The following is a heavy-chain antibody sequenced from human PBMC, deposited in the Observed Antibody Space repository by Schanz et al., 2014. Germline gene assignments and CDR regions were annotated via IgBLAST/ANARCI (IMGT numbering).Heavy chain of an antibody. D-gene: IGHD3-10*01. CDR1: GFDFNSYS. CDR3: ARDFDDRRGYGSGYCLGDCMDV. Sequence: VQLVESGGGVVQFGRSLRLSCEASGFDFNSYSMNWVRQVPGKGLEWLSYIATSSSTRHYADSVKGRVTISRDNAKNSVSLQMRRLRVEDTAVYYCARDFDDRRGYGSGYCLGDCMDVWGQGTTVTVSS. CDR2: IATSSSTR. V-gene: IGHV3-48*01. J-gene: IGHJ6*02.